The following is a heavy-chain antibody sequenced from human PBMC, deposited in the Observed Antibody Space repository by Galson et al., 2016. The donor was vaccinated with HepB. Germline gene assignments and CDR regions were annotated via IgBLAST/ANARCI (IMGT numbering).Heavy chain of an antibody. D-gene: IGHD3-9*01. Sequence: SLRLSCAASGFTLSDDWMNWVRQAPGKGLEWVGRIKRNTDGGTNDYAAPVEGRFTITRDDSKNTLYLKMNNLKNEDTAGYYCTTYYGTILTAYRWFDPWGQGTLVTVSS. J-gene: IGHJ5*02. CDR3: TTYYGTILTAYRWFDP. CDR1: GFTLSDDW. CDR2: IKRNTDGGTN. V-gene: IGHV3-15*01.